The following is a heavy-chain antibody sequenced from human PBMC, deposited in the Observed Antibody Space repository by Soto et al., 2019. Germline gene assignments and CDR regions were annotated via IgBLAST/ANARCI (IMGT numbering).Heavy chain of an antibody. CDR2: IKQDGSEK. CDR1: GFTLSNYW. D-gene: IGHD4-17*01. V-gene: IGHV3-7*05. CDR3: MTTVTTFGC. Sequence: EVQLVESGGGLVQPGGSLRLSCTASGFTLSNYWMNWVRQAPEKGLEWVANIKQDGSEKNYVDSVKGRFTISRDNDKNSLYLQMNSLRADDTAMYYCMTTVTTFGCWGQGTLVTVSS. J-gene: IGHJ4*02.